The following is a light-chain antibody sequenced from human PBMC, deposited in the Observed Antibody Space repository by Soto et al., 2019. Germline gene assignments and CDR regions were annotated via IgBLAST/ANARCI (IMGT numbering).Light chain of an antibody. J-gene: IGKJ1*01. CDR1: QSISIW. Sequence: DFQMIQSPSTLSASVGDRVTITCRASQSISIWLAWYQQKPGKAPKLLIYKASSLESGVPSRFSGSGSGTEFTLTISSLQPDDFATYYCQQYNSYWTFGQGTKVEIK. V-gene: IGKV1-5*03. CDR2: KAS. CDR3: QQYNSYWT.